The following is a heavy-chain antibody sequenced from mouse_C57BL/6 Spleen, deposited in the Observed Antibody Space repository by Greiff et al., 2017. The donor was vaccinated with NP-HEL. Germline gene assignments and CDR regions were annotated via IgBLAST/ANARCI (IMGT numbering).Heavy chain of an antibody. CDR1: GYTFTSYW. Sequence: QVQLQQPGAELVRPGSSVKLSCKASGYTFTSYWMHWVKQRPIQGLEWIGNIDPSDSETHYNQKFKDKATLTVDKSSSTAYMQLSSLTSEDSAVYYCARGVYDYDSSYAFAYWGQAALVT. J-gene: IGHJ3*01. CDR3: ARGVYDYDSSYAFAY. D-gene: IGHD1-1*01. V-gene: IGHV1-52*01. CDR2: IDPSDSET.